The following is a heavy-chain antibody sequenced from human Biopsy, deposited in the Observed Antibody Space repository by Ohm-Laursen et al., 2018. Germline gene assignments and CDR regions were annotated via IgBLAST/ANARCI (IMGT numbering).Heavy chain of an antibody. J-gene: IGHJ4*02. Sequence: SDTLSLTWGVSGGSISSRNHYWGWLRQPPGKGLEWIGHAYYSGSTFYNSSLESRVTVSVDTSKNQFHLRLTSMSASDTAVYYCARHSLDDFWSGAHYYFDYWGLGTLVTVSS. CDR1: GGSISSRNHY. D-gene: IGHD3-3*01. CDR3: ARHSLDDFWSGAHYYFDY. V-gene: IGHV4-39*01. CDR2: AYYSGST.